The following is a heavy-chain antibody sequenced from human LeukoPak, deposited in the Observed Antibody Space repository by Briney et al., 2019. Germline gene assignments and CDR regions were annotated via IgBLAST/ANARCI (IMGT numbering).Heavy chain of an antibody. Sequence: MGWMNPNSGNTGYAQKFQGRVTMTRNTSISTAYMELSSLRSEDTAVYYCARTWNDDFDYWGQGTLVTVSS. J-gene: IGHJ4*02. D-gene: IGHD1-1*01. CDR3: ARTWNDDFDY. CDR2: MNPNSGNT. V-gene: IGHV1-8*01.